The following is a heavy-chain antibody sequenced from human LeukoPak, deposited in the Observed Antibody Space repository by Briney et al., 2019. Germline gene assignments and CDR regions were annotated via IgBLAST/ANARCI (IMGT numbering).Heavy chain of an antibody. CDR3: ASPAMAFIDQGRYNYYHYMDV. Sequence: PSETLSLTCTVSGGSISSSSYYWGWLRQPPGNGLEWIGSIYYSGSTYYNPSLKSRVTISVDTSKNQFSLKLCSVTAADTAVYYCASPAMAFIDQGRYNYYHYMDVWGKGTTVTVSS. V-gene: IGHV4-39*01. J-gene: IGHJ6*03. CDR1: GGSISSSSYY. CDR2: IYYSGST. D-gene: IGHD5-18*01.